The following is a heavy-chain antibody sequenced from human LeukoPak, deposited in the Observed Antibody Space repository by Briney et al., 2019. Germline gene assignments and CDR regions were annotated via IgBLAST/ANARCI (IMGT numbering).Heavy chain of an antibody. V-gene: IGHV3-23*01. CDR1: GFTFSSYA. CDR3: AKKEAYYYGSGSDYFDY. D-gene: IGHD3-10*01. J-gene: IGHJ4*02. CDR2: ISGSGGST. Sequence: GGSLRLSCAASGFTFSSYAMSWVRQPPGKGLEWVSAISGSGGSTYYADSVKGRFTISRDNSKNTLYLQMNRLRAEDTAVYYCAKKEAYYYGSGSDYFDYWGQGTLVTVSS.